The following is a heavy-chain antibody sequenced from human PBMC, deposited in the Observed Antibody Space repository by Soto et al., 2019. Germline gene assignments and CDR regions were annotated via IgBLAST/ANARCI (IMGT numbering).Heavy chain of an antibody. CDR2: INPNSGGT. J-gene: IGHJ6*02. CDR3: ARDWTRYYDFWSGYTYYYYGMDV. D-gene: IGHD3-3*01. V-gene: IGHV1-2*02. CDR1: GYTFTGYY. Sequence: ASVKVSCKASGYTFTGYYMHWMRQAPGQGLEWMGWINPNSGGTNYAQKFQGRVTMTRDTSISTAYMELSRLRSDDTAVYYCARDWTRYYDFWSGYTYYYYGMDVWGQGTTVTVS.